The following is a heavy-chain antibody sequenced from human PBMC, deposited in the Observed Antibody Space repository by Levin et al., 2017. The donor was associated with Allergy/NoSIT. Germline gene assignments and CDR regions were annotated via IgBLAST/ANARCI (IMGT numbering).Heavy chain of an antibody. J-gene: IGHJ4*02. V-gene: IGHV3-30*18. Sequence: GGSLRLSCAASGFTFSSYGMHWVRQAPGKGLEWMAVISYDGSNTYYADSVKGRFTISRDHSKNTLYLQMNSLRAEDAAVYYCAKDIAETTYMAIFDYWGQGTLVTVSS. D-gene: IGHD5-24*01. CDR1: GFTFSSYG. CDR3: AKDIAETTYMAIFDY. CDR2: ISYDGSNT.